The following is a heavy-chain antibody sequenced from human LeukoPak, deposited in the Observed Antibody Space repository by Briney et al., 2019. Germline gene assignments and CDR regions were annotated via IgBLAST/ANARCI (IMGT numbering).Heavy chain of an antibody. D-gene: IGHD2-15*01. V-gene: IGHV5-51*01. Sequence: GDSLKISCKGSGDSFTSYWIGWVRQMPGKGLEWMGIIYPGDSDTRYSPSFQGQVTISADKSISTAYLQWSSLKASDTAMYYCARAAVVVAATEPNWFDPWGQGTLVTVSS. CDR1: GDSFTSYW. CDR2: IYPGDSDT. J-gene: IGHJ5*02. CDR3: ARAAVVVAATEPNWFDP.